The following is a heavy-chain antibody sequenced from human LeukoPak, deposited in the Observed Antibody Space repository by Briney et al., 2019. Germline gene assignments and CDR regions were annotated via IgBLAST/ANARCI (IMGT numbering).Heavy chain of an antibody. CDR2: IYHSGST. Sequence: SETLPLTCAVSGYSISSGYYWGWIRQPPGKGLEWIGSIYHSGSTYYNPSLKSRVTISVDTSKNQFSLKLSSVTAADTAVYYCARVIRYFDWLLDYYFDYWGQGTLVTVSS. V-gene: IGHV4-38-2*01. D-gene: IGHD3-9*01. CDR1: GYSISSGYY. J-gene: IGHJ4*02. CDR3: ARVIRYFDWLLDYYFDY.